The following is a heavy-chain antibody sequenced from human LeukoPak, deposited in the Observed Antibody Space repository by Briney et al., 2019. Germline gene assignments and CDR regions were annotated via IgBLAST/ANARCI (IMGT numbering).Heavy chain of an antibody. CDR3: AGNDYGDYGARGAFDI. Sequence: SETLSLTCTVSGGSISSYYWSWIRQPPGKGLEWIGYIYTSGSTNYNPSLKSRVTILVDTSKNQFSLKLGSVTAADTAVYYCAGNDYGDYGARGAFDIWGQGTMVTVSS. CDR1: GGSISSYY. D-gene: IGHD4-17*01. V-gene: IGHV4-4*09. CDR2: IYTSGST. J-gene: IGHJ3*02.